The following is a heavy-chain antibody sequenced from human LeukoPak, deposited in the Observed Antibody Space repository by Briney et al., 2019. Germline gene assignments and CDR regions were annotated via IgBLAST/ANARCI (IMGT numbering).Heavy chain of an antibody. V-gene: IGHV1-18*01. D-gene: IGHD3-22*01. CDR2: ISAYNGNT. J-gene: IGHJ4*02. CDR1: GYTFTSYG. Sequence: ASVKVSCKASGYTFTSYGISWVRQAPGQGLEWMGWISAYNGNTNYAQKLQGRVTMTTDTSTSTAYMELRSLRSDDTAVYYCARVGRHYYDSSGYYYQEAYFDYWGQGTLVTVSS. CDR3: ARVGRHYYDSSGYYYQEAYFDY.